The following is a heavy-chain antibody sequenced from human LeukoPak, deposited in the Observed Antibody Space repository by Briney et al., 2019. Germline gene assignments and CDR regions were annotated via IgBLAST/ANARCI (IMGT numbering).Heavy chain of an antibody. CDR3: STRDQSRTDVVPPDY. Sequence: SGTLFLTCAVSGVSISSCNWWTWVRQPPGKGLEWIGEISHCGDTKYSPSLRTRVTISIDRSKNHLSLNLNSVTAADTAIYYCSTRDQSRTDVVPPDYWGQGTLVTVSS. CDR2: ISHCGDT. J-gene: IGHJ4*02. V-gene: IGHV4-4*02. D-gene: IGHD5/OR15-5a*01. CDR1: GVSISSCNW.